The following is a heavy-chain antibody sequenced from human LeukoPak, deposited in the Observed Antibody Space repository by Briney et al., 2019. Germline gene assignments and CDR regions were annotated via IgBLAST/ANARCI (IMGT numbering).Heavy chain of an antibody. Sequence: SVKVSCRASGGTFSSYAISWVRQAPGQGLEWMGGIIPIFGTANYAQKFQGRVTITADESTSTAYMELSSLRSEDTAVYYCARDYGETGAFDIWGQGTMVTVSS. CDR3: ARDYGETGAFDI. J-gene: IGHJ3*02. CDR2: IIPIFGTA. CDR1: GGTFSSYA. D-gene: IGHD4/OR15-4a*01. V-gene: IGHV1-69*13.